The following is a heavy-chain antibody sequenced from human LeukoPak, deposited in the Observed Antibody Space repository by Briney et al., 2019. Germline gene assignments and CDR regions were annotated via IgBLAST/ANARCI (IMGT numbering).Heavy chain of an antibody. D-gene: IGHD6-6*01. CDR3: ARAPLSSIAARGFMREDNWFDP. CDR2: IYPGDSDT. J-gene: IGHJ5*02. CDR1: GYSFTSYW. V-gene: IGHV5-51*01. Sequence: GESLKISCKGSGYSFTSYWIGWVRQMPGKGLEWMGIIYPGDSDTRYSPSFQGQVTISADKSISTAYLQWSSLKASDTAMYYCARAPLSSIAARGFMREDNWFDPWGQGTLVTVSS.